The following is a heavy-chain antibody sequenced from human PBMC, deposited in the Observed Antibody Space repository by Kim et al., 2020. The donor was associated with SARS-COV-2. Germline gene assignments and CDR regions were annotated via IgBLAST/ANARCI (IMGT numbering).Heavy chain of an antibody. J-gene: IGHJ5*02. CDR1: GFTFSSYS. V-gene: IGHV3-48*04. CDR3: ARDAPPLLWFGELLT. D-gene: IGHD3-10*01. CDR2: ISSSSSTI. Sequence: GGSLRLSCAASGFTFSSYSMNWVRQAPGKGLEWVSYISSSSSTIYYADSVKGRFTISRDNAKNSLYLQMNSLRAEDTAVYYCARDAPPLLWFGELLTWGQGTLVTVSS.